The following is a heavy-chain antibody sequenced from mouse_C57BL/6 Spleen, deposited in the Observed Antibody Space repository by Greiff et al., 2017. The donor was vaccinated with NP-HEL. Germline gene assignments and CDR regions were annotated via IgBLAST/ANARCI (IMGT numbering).Heavy chain of an antibody. CDR2: IRNKANGYTT. J-gene: IGHJ4*01. D-gene: IGHD1-3*01. CDR1: GFTFTDYY. Sequence: EVMLVESGGGLVQPGGSLSLSCAASGFTFTDYYMSWVRQPPGKALEWLGFIRNKANGYTTEYSASVKGRFTISRDNSQSILYLHMNALRAEDSATYYCARYRGLGVVAHYAMDYWGQGTSVTVSS. V-gene: IGHV7-3*01. CDR3: ARYRGLGVVAHYAMDY.